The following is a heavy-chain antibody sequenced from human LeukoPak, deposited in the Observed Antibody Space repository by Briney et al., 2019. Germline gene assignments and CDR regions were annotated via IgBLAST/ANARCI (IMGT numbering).Heavy chain of an antibody. J-gene: IGHJ3*02. D-gene: IGHD3-10*01. Sequence: GGSLRLSCAASGFTFATHGMTWVRQAPGKGLEWVSATNPADGVTYYADSVKGRFTISRDNSKNTLYLQMNSLRAEDTAVYYCAKEEGGDLEGAFDIWGQGTMVTVSS. CDR2: TNPADGVT. CDR1: GFTFATHG. V-gene: IGHV3-23*01. CDR3: AKEEGGDLEGAFDI.